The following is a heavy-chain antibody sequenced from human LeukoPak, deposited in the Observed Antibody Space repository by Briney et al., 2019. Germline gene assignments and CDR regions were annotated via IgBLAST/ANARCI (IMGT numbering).Heavy chain of an antibody. CDR3: ARAIPEMATIICAFDI. CDR2: IIPIFGTA. J-gene: IGHJ3*02. V-gene: IGHV1-69*13. Sequence: SVKVSCKASGGTFSSYAISWVRQAPGQGLEWMGGIIPIFGTANYAQKFQGRVTITADESTGTAYMELSSLRSEDTAVYYCARAIPEMATIICAFDIWGQGTMVTVSS. D-gene: IGHD5-24*01. CDR1: GGTFSSYA.